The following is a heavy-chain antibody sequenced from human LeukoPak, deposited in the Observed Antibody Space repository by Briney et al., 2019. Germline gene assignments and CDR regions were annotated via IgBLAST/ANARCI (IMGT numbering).Heavy chain of an antibody. Sequence: VGSLRLSCAASGFTFSSYGMHWVRQAPGKGLEWVAVISYDGSNKYYADSVKGRFTISRDNSKNTLYLQMNSLRAEDTAVYYCAKDALWWVAVVWGQGTLVSVSS. CDR1: GFTFSSYG. V-gene: IGHV3-30*18. D-gene: IGHD2-21*01. CDR3: AKDALWWVAVV. CDR2: ISYDGSNK. J-gene: IGHJ4*02.